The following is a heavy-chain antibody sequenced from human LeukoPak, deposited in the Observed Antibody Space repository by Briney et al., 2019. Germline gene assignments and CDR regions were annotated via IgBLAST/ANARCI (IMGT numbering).Heavy chain of an antibody. CDR1: GYTFTSYG. V-gene: IGHV1-18*01. D-gene: IGHD4-11*01. CDR2: ISAYNGNT. Sequence: ASVKVSCKASGYTFTSYGISWVRQAPGQGLEWMGWISAYNGNTNYAQKLQGRVTMTTDTSTRTAYMELRSLRSDDTAVYYCARAATVTTPYYAIYYYYYMDVWGKGTTVTVSS. CDR3: ARAATVTTPYYAIYYYYYMDV. J-gene: IGHJ6*03.